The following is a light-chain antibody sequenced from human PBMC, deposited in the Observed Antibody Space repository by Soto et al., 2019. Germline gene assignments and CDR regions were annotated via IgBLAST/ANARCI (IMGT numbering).Light chain of an antibody. CDR3: QQSSSTAWT. Sequence: DIQMTQSPSSLSTSIGDRVTITCRASQSISTSLQWYQQKPGKAPKLLIYAASSLQSGVPSRFSGSGSGTDFTLTISSLQPEDFATYYCQQSSSTAWTFGQGTRVEIK. J-gene: IGKJ1*01. CDR2: AAS. CDR1: QSISTS. V-gene: IGKV1-39*01.